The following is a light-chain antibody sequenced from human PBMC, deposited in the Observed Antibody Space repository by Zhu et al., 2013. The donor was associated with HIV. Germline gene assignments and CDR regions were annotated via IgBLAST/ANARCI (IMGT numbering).Light chain of an antibody. CDR2: KNN. CDR1: SSNIGGNY. CDR3: TTWDDTLNGWV. V-gene: IGLV1-47*01. J-gene: IGLJ3*02. Sequence: QSVLTQAPSASGTPGQRVTISCSGSSSNIGGNYVSWYQQLPGTAPKLLIYKNNQRPSGVPDRFSGSKSGTSASLAISGLQSEDEADYSCTTWDDTLNGWVFGGGTKLTVL.